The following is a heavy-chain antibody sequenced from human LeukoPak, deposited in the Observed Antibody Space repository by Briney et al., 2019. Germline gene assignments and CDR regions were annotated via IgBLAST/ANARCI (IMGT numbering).Heavy chain of an antibody. CDR2: INPNSGGT. CDR3: ARGWSGPYYFDY. CDR1: GYTFTDYY. Sequence: GASVKVSCKASGYTFTDYYMHWVRQASGQGLEWMGWINPNSGGTNYAQKFQGRVTMARDTSIGTAYMELSRLRSDDTAAYYCARGWSGPYYFDYWGQGTLVTVSS. V-gene: IGHV1-2*02. D-gene: IGHD3-3*01. J-gene: IGHJ4*02.